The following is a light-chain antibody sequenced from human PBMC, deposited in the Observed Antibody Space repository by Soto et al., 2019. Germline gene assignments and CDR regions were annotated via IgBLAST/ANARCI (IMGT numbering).Light chain of an antibody. V-gene: IGKV3-20*01. CDR2: GAS. CDR3: QQYGRT. J-gene: IGKJ4*01. CDR1: QSVSTY. Sequence: EIVLTQSPGTLSLSPGERATLSCRASQSVSTYLAWYQQRPGQAPRLLIYGASSRATGIPDRFSGSGSGTDFTLTISRLEPEDFAMYYCQQYGRTFGGGTKVEIK.